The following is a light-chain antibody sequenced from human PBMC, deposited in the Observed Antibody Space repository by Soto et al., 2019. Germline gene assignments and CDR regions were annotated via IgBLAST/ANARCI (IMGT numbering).Light chain of an antibody. CDR3: QQYNSYWT. CDR2: DAS. V-gene: IGKV1-5*01. J-gene: IGKJ1*01. CDR1: QSISSW. Sequence: DIQMTQSPSTLSASVGDRVTLTCRASQSISSWLAWYQQKPGKAPKLLIYDASSFESGVPTRFSGSGSGTEITLTSSSLQQDYVAYYYYQQYNSYWTFGQGTKVEIK.